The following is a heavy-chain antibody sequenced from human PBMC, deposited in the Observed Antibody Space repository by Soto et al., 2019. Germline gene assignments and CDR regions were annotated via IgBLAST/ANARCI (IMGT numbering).Heavy chain of an antibody. J-gene: IGHJ4*02. CDR2: IYSSGYP. CDR3: ARGRIQLWILDS. D-gene: IGHD5-18*01. Sequence: TSETLSLTCTVSGGSISSGDYYWSWILQYPGKGLEWIGYIYSSGYPYSNPSLETRVSVSLDTYKNQFSLKLSSVTAADAAVYHCARGRIQLWILDSWGQGTLVTVSS. CDR1: GGSISSGDYY. V-gene: IGHV4-31*03.